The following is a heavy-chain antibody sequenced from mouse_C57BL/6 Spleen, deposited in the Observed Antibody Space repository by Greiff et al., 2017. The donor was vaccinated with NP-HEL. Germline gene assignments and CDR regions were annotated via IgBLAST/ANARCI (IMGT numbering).Heavy chain of an antibody. CDR2: ISSGGDYI. V-gene: IGHV5-9-1*02. D-gene: IGHD3-3*01. J-gene: IGHJ4*01. CDR1: GFTFSSYA. Sequence: EVKVVESGEGLVKPGGSLKLSCAASGFTFSSYAMSWVRQTPEKRLEWVAYISSGGDYIYYADTVKGRFTISRDNARNTLYLQMSSLKSEDTAMYYCTREGQNGAMDYWGQGTSVTVSS. CDR3: TREGQNGAMDY.